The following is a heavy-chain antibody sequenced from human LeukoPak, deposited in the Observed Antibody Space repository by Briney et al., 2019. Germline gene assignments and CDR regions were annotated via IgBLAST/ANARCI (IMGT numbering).Heavy chain of an antibody. CDR2: IYYSGST. J-gene: IGHJ4*02. V-gene: IGHV4-39*07. Sequence: EPSETLSLTCTVSGGSISSSSYYWGWIRQPPGKGLEWIGSIYYSGSTYYNPSLKSRVTISVDTSKNQFSLKLSSVTAADTAVYYCARAPSVVAAPFDYWGQGTLVTVSS. CDR3: ARAPSVVAAPFDY. D-gene: IGHD2-15*01. CDR1: GGSISSSSYY.